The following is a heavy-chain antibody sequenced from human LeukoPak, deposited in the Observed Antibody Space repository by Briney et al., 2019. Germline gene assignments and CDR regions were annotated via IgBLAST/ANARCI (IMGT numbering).Heavy chain of an antibody. D-gene: IGHD3-10*01. Sequence: PGGSLRLSCAASGFAFSTYWMNWVRQAPGKGLVWVSRMNPDGTILNYADSVKGRFTISRDNAKTTLYLQMNSLRAEDMAVYFCARTNYYSEGDTMDVWGQGTTVTVSS. J-gene: IGHJ6*02. CDR1: GFAFSTYW. V-gene: IGHV3-74*01. CDR2: MNPDGTIL. CDR3: ARTNYYSEGDTMDV.